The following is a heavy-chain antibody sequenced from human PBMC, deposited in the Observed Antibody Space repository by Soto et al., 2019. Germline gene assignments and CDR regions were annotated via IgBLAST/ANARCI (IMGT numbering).Heavy chain of an antibody. CDR3: ARDRGSVAANAFDI. J-gene: IGHJ3*02. CDR2: IYSGGST. D-gene: IGHD2-15*01. V-gene: IGHV3-53*04. CDR1: GFTVSSNY. Sequence: EVQLVESGGGLVQPGGSLRLSCAASGFTVSSNYMSWVRQAPGKGLEWVSVIYSGGSTYYADSVKGRFTISRHNSKNTLYLEMNSLRAEDMAVYYCARDRGSVAANAFDIWGQGTMVTVSS.